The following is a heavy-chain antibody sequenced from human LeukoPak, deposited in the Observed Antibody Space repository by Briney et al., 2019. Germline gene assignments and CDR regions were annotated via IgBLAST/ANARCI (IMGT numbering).Heavy chain of an antibody. CDR3: ARASHGYSGYYYFDY. Sequence: GGSLRLSCAASGFTFSSYDMHWVRQATGKGLEWVSAIGTAGDTYYPGSVKGRFTISRENAKNSLYLQMNSLRAGDTAVYYCARASHGYSGYYYFDYWGQGTLVTVSS. CDR1: GFTFSSYD. CDR2: IGTAGDT. J-gene: IGHJ4*02. V-gene: IGHV3-13*01. D-gene: IGHD5-12*01.